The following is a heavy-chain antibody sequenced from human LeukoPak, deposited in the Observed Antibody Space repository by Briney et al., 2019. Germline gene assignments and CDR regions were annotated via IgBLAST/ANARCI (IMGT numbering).Heavy chain of an antibody. J-gene: IGHJ4*02. CDR1: GYSFTSYW. D-gene: IGHD3-22*01. V-gene: IGHV5-51*01. CDR3: ARRGRGYYYDSSGYYYVDY. Sequence: GESLKISCKGSGYSFTSYWIGWVRPMPGKGLELVGLIYPGDSETRYSPSFQRQVTIPADKCFSNTYLQRSSLKASDTAMYYCARRGRGYYYDSSGYYYVDYWGQGTLVTVSS. CDR2: IYPGDSET.